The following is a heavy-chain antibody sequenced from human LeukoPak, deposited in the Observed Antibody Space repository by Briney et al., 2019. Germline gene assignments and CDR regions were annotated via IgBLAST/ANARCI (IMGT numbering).Heavy chain of an antibody. CDR3: ARDREDIVLMVYATPFDY. CDR2: ISAYNGNT. CDR1: GYTFTSYG. D-gene: IGHD2-8*01. V-gene: IGHV1-18*01. J-gene: IGHJ4*02. Sequence: ASVKVSCKASGYTFTSYGISWVRQAPGQGLEWMGWISAYNGNTNYAQKLQGRVTMTTDTSTSTAYMELRSLRSDDTAVYYCARDREDIVLMVYATPFDYWGQGTLVTVSS.